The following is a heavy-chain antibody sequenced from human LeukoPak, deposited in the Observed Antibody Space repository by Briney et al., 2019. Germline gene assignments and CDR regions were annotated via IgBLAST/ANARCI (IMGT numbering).Heavy chain of an antibody. CDR1: GFSFSYYY. CDR3: ASRLLGPTAFDI. D-gene: IGHD2-15*01. Sequence: PGGSLRLSCAISGFSFSYYYIGWIRQAPGKGLEWVSYISSSSYNTIYADSVKGRFTLSRESAKNSLYLQINSLRTEDTDVYYCASRLLGPTAFDIWGQGTMVTVSS. CDR2: ISSSSYNT. J-gene: IGHJ3*02. V-gene: IGHV3-11*03.